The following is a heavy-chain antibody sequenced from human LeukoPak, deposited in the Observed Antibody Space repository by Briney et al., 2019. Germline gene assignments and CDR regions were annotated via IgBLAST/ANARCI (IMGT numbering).Heavy chain of an antibody. J-gene: IGHJ4*02. CDR3: ARDGDYYFDY. CDR1: GFTFSSYE. D-gene: IGHD4-17*01. Sequence: GLSLRLSCAASGFTFSSYELNWVRQAPGKGLEWVSYISGSGTTIYHADSVKGRFTISRDNAKNSLYLQMNSLRAEDTAVYYCARDGDYYFDYWGQGTLVTVSS. V-gene: IGHV3-48*03. CDR2: ISGSGTTI.